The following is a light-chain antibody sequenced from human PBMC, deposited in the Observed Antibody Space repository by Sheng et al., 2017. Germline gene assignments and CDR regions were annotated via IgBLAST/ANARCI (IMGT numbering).Light chain of an antibody. CDR1: QSVSIY. J-gene: IGKJ3*01. CDR2: DAS. Sequence: EIVLTQSPGTLSLSPGERATLSCRASQSVSIYLAWYQHKPGQAPRLLIYDASNRATGIPARFSGSGSGTDFTLTISSLEPEDFAVYYCQQRSKWPVTFGPGTKVDIK. V-gene: IGKV3-11*01. CDR3: QQRSKWPVT.